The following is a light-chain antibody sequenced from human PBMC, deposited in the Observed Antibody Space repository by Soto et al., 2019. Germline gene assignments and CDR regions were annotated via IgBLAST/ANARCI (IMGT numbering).Light chain of an antibody. V-gene: IGLV2-8*01. CDR2: AVS. CDR3: SSYADTNNSL. J-gene: IGLJ2*01. Sequence: QSVLTQPPSASGSPGQSVTISCTGTSSDVGAYKYVSWYQQHPGKAPKLMIYAVSERPSGVPDRFSGSKSGNTASLTVSGLQAEDEADYYCSSYADTNNSLFGGGTKLTVL. CDR1: SSDVGAYKY.